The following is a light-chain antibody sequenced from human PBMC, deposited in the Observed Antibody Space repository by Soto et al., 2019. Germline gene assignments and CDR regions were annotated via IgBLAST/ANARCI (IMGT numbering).Light chain of an antibody. V-gene: IGKV3-20*01. CDR1: QRCSASY. J-gene: IGKJ4*01. CDR3: QQYGNSPLT. Sequence: ETWLTQSPGTLCLSPGERAILSCRASQRCSASYLAWYLQKPGQPPRLLVYGASSRATGIPDRFSGSGSGTDFTLTISRLEPEDFGMFYCQQYGNSPLTFGGGTKVDIK. CDR2: GAS.